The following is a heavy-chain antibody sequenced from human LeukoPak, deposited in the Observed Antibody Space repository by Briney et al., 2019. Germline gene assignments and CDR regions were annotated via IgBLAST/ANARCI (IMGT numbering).Heavy chain of an antibody. Sequence: GGSLRLSCAASGFTFSSYAMSWVRQAPGKGLEWVSSIRGSGGSTYYADSVKGRFTISRDNSKNTLYLQMNSLRAEDTAVYYCAKGRGRGSDPFDYWGQGTLVTVSS. CDR3: AKGRGRGSDPFDY. CDR2: IRGSGGST. D-gene: IGHD6-19*01. V-gene: IGHV3-23*01. J-gene: IGHJ4*02. CDR1: GFTFSSYA.